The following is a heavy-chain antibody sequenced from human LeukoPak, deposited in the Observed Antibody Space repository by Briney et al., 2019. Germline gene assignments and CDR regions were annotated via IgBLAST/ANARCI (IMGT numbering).Heavy chain of an antibody. CDR2: IYHSGST. V-gene: IGHV4-38-2*01. Sequence: SETLSLTCAVSGYSISSGYYWGWIRQPPGKGLEWIGSIYHSGSTYYNPSLKSRVTISVDTSKNQFSLKLSSVTAADTAVYYCARSQYSGSYYSVGYWGQGTLVTVSS. CDR1: GYSISSGYY. D-gene: IGHD1-26*01. CDR3: ARSQYSGSYYSVGY. J-gene: IGHJ4*02.